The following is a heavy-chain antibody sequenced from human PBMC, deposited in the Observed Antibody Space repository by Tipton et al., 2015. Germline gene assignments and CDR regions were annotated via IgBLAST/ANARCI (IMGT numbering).Heavy chain of an antibody. CDR1: GGSISRGGYY. CDR3: ARGARYFYAYSRDYYYYNGLDV. CDR2: IYYSGGT. V-gene: IGHV4-31*03. D-gene: IGHD3-9*01. J-gene: IGHJ6*02. Sequence: TLSLTCTVSGGSISRGGYYWNWIRQHPGKGLEWIGYIYYSGGTYYNPSLKSRVTISVDTSKSQFSLKLSSVTATDTAVYYCARGARYFYAYSRDYYYYNGLDVWGQGTTVTVSS.